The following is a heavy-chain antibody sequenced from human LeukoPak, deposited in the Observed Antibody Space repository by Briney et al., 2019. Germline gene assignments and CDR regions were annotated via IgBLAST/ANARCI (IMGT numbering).Heavy chain of an antibody. Sequence: GRSLRLSCAASGFIFSNYAMHWVRQAPGKGLEWVAIISYDGSDKYYADSVKGRFTISRDNSKNTLFLQMNGLRPEDTALYYCAKNRVVFNWNYAYYFDDWGQGTLVTVSS. V-gene: IGHV3-30*18. CDR2: ISYDGSDK. CDR1: GFIFSNYA. CDR3: AKNRVVFNWNYAYYFDD. J-gene: IGHJ4*02. D-gene: IGHD1-7*01.